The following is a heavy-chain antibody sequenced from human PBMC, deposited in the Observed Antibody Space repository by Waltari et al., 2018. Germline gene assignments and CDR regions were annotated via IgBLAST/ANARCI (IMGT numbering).Heavy chain of an antibody. V-gene: IGHV7-4-1*02. CDR2: ISTNTGNP. D-gene: IGHD2-2*01. CDR3: ARGPPDHATRNEYFHL. J-gene: IGHJ1*01. CDR1: GYTFIPYT. Sequence: QVQLVHSGSELQPPGASVKVSCMASGYTFIPYTIQWVRQAPGQGLECLGWISTNTGNPRNAQGFTGRFVFSLDTYVSTAYLQINSLRVEDTGVYYCARGPPDHATRNEYFHLWGQGTLVTVSS.